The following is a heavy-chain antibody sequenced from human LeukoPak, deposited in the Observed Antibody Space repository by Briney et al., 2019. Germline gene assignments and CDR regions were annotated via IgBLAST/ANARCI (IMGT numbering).Heavy chain of an antibody. CDR3: AKGPTGDKYYYYGMDV. J-gene: IGHJ6*02. V-gene: IGHV3-30*18. CDR2: ISYDGSNK. Sequence: PGRSLILSCAASGFTFSSYGMHWVRQAPGKGLEWVAVISYDGSNKYYADSVKGRFTISRDNSKNTLYLQMNSLRAEDTAVYYCAKGPTGDKYYYYGMDVWGQGTTVTVSS. CDR1: GFTFSSYG. D-gene: IGHD7-27*01.